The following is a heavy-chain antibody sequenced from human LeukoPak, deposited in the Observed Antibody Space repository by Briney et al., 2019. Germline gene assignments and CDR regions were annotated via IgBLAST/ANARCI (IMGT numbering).Heavy chain of an antibody. Sequence: GGSLRLSCAASGFTVSSNYMSWVRQAPGKGLEWVSVIYSGGSTYYADSVRGRFTISRDNSKNTLYLQMNSLRAEDTAVYYCAREGYCSSTSCYTLGDAFDIWGQGTMVTVSS. J-gene: IGHJ3*02. D-gene: IGHD2-2*02. V-gene: IGHV3-53*01. CDR1: GFTVSSNY. CDR2: IYSGGST. CDR3: AREGYCSSTSCYTLGDAFDI.